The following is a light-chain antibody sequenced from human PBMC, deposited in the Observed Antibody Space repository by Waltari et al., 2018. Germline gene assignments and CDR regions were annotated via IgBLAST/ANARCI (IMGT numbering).Light chain of an antibody. Sequence: YVLTQPPSVSVAPGQTASITCAINNIGSRSVHWCQQRTGQAPVTVIYYDTDRPSGIPERFSGSNSGDTATLTISRVEAGDEADYYCQVWDSSRAHVIFGGGTRLTVL. J-gene: IGLJ2*01. CDR2: YDT. V-gene: IGLV3-21*04. CDR1: NIGSRS. CDR3: QVWDSSRAHVI.